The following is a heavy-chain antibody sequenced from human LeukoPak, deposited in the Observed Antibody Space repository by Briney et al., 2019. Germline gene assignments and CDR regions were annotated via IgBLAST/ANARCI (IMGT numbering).Heavy chain of an antibody. V-gene: IGHV4-59*01. D-gene: IGHD6-19*01. Sequence: AETLSLTCTVSGGSISSYYWSWIRQPPGKGLEWSVYIYYSGSTNYNPSLKSRVTISVDTSKNQFSLKLSSVTGADTAVYYCARGNSSGSWYYYMDVWGKGTTVTVSS. CDR3: ARGNSSGSWYYYMDV. CDR2: IYYSGST. J-gene: IGHJ6*03. CDR1: GGSISSYY.